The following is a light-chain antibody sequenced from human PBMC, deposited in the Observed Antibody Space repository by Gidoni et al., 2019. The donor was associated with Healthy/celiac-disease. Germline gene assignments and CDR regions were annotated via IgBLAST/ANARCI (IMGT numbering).Light chain of an antibody. CDR3: QQAFT. CDR2: GAS. CDR1: QSVSGSD. Sequence: EIVLTQSPATLSLSPGERATLSCRASQSVSGSDLAWYQQKRGQSPRLLIYGASNRAAGIPDRFSGSGSGTDFTLTISRLEPEDFAVYYCQQAFTFGPGTKVDIK. V-gene: IGKV3-20*01. J-gene: IGKJ3*01.